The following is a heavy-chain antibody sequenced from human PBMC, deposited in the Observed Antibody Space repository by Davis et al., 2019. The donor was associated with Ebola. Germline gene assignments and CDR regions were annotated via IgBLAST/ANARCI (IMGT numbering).Heavy chain of an antibody. J-gene: IGHJ2*01. Sequence: GESLKISCAASGFTFSSYDMHWVRQATGTGLEWVAAIGTAGDMYYSGSVKGRFTISRENAKHSLYLQMNSLRAGDTAVYYCARGFRGDRWLQSEGYFDLWGSGTLVTVSS. CDR2: IGTAGDM. D-gene: IGHD5-24*01. CDR1: GFTFSSYD. V-gene: IGHV3-13*01. CDR3: ARGFRGDRWLQSEGYFDL.